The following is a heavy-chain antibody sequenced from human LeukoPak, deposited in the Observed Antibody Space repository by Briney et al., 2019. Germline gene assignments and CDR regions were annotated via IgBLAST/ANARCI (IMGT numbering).Heavy chain of an antibody. Sequence: ASVKISCKVSGYTFTDYYMHWVQQAPGKGIEWMGLVDPEDGETIYAEKFQGRVTITADTSTDTAYMELSSLRSEDTAVYYCATGGGRVQANTPWYYYMDVWGKGTTVTVSS. D-gene: IGHD2-15*01. CDR3: ATGGGRVQANTPWYYYMDV. CDR2: VDPEDGET. CDR1: GYTFTDYY. J-gene: IGHJ6*03. V-gene: IGHV1-69-2*01.